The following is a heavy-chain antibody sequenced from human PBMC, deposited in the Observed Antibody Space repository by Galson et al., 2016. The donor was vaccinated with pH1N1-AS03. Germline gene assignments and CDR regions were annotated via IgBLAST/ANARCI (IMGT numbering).Heavy chain of an antibody. J-gene: IGHJ6*02. CDR3: ARVSAGLTGYYYAMDV. Sequence: SVKVSCKASGYTFTSYYIHWVRQAPGQGREWMGIINPSDGNTNYAQRFQGRVTMTRDTSTSTVCMELSSLRSDDTAVYYCARVSAGLTGYYYAMDVWGQGTTVTGSS. CDR1: GYTFTSYY. D-gene: IGHD4/OR15-4a*01. CDR2: INPSDGNT. V-gene: IGHV1-46*01.